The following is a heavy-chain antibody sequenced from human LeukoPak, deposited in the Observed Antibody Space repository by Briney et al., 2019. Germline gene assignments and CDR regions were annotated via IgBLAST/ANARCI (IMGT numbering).Heavy chain of an antibody. J-gene: IGHJ4*02. CDR1: GFTFSSYA. V-gene: IGHV3-64*01. D-gene: IGHD3-22*01. Sequence: GGSLRLSCAASGFTFSSYAMHWVRQAPGKGLEYVSAISSNGGSTYYANSVKGRFIISRDNSKNTLYLQMGSLRAEDMAVYYCARSDSSGYVDYWGQGTLVTVSS. CDR2: ISSNGGST. CDR3: ARSDSSGYVDY.